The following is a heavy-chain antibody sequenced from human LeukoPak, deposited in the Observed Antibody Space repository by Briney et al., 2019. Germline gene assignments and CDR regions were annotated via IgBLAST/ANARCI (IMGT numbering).Heavy chain of an antibody. CDR2: LDPEDGET. CDR3: ATARRGMIAEGHFDY. V-gene: IGHV1-24*01. CDR1: GYTLTELS. J-gene: IGHJ4*02. D-gene: IGHD3-22*01. Sequence: ASVKVSCKVSGYTLTELSMHWVRQAPGKGLEWMGGLDPEDGETIYAQKFQGRVTMTEDTSTDTAYMELSSLRSEDTAVYYCATARRGMIAEGHFDYWGQGTLVTVSS.